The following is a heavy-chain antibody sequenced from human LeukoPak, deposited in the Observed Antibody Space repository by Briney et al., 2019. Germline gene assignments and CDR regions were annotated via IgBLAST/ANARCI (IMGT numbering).Heavy chain of an antibody. CDR2: ISWNSGSI. V-gene: IGHV3-9*01. CDR1: GFTFDDYA. CDR3: AKAGNRGYYYPFDC. D-gene: IGHD3-22*01. Sequence: GGSLRLSCAASGFTFDDYAMHWVRQAPGKGLEWVSGISWNSGSIGYADSVKGRFTISRDNAKSSLYLQMNSLRAEDSAFYYCAKAGNRGYYYPFDCWGQGTLVTVSS. J-gene: IGHJ4*02.